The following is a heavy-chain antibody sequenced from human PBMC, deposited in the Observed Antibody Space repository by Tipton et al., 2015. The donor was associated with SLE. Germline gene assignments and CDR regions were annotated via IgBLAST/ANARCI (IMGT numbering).Heavy chain of an antibody. Sequence: LRLSCAVSGGSINSGDYSWSWIRQPPGKGLEWIGYIFHSGNAYYNPSLKSRVTISVDMSRNQLSLRLDSVTAADTALYYCARGEMDVFDIWGQGTVVSVSS. CDR3: ARGEMDVFDI. V-gene: IGHV4-30-2*01. CDR2: IFHSGNA. J-gene: IGHJ3*02. CDR1: GGSINSGDYS.